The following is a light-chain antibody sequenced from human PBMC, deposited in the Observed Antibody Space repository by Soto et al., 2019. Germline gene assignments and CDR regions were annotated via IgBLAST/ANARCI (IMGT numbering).Light chain of an antibody. CDR3: SSYTSITSLGGV. J-gene: IGLJ2*01. V-gene: IGLV2-14*01. Sequence: QSVLTQPASVSGSPGQSITISCTGSSSDVGGYDYVSWYQQHPGKAPKLMIYEVSNRPSGVSNRFSGSKSGNTASLTISGLQAEDEADYCCSSYTSITSLGGVFGGGTKLTVL. CDR1: SSDVGGYDY. CDR2: EVS.